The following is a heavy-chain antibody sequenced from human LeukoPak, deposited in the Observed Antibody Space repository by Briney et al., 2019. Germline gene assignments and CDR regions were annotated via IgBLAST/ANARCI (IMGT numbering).Heavy chain of an antibody. CDR1: GYTFTGYY. CDR2: INPNSGGT. CDR3: ARPDILTGYSFDY. Sequence: ASVKVSCKASGYTFTGYYMHWVRQAPGQGLEWMGWINPNSGGTNYAQNFQDRVTMTRDTSISTAYMELSRLRSDDTAVYYCARPDILTGYSFDYWGQGTLVTVSS. J-gene: IGHJ4*02. V-gene: IGHV1-2*02. D-gene: IGHD3-9*01.